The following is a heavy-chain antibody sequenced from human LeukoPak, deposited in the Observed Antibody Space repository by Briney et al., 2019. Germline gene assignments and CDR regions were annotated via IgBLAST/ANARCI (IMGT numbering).Heavy chain of an antibody. D-gene: IGHD3-16*01. V-gene: IGHV4-30-2*01. J-gene: IGHJ5*02. CDR1: GGSISSGGYS. CDR2: IYHSGST. Sequence: SQTLSLTCAVSGGSISSGGYSWSWIRQPPGKGLEWIGYIYHSGSTYYNPSLKSRVTISVDRSKNQFSLKLSSVTAADTAVYYCARGGGEMNWFDPWGQGTLVTVSS. CDR3: ARGGGEMNWFDP.